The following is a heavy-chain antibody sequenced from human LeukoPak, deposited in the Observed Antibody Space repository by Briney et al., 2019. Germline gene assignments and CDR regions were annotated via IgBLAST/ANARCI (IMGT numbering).Heavy chain of an antibody. CDR3: ARGDSSGYYYPYYFDY. CDR1: GGSISSGGYY. J-gene: IGHJ4*02. CDR2: IYYSGST. V-gene: IGHV4-31*03. D-gene: IGHD3-22*01. Sequence: KTSETLSLTCTVSGGSISSGGYYWSWIRQHPGKGLEWIGYIYYSGSTYYNPSLKSRVTISVDTSKNQFSLKLSSVTAADTAVYYCARGDSSGYYYPYYFDYRGQGTLVTVSS.